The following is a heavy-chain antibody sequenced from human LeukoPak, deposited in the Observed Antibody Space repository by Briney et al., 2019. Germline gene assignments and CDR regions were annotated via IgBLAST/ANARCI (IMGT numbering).Heavy chain of an antibody. CDR2: ISGSGGGT. Sequence: GGSLRLSCAASGFTFSSYAMRWVRQAPGKGLEWVSTISGSGGGTYYADSVKGRFTISRDNSKNTLYLQLNSPTAEDTAAYYCARGDRDPFDYWGQGTLVTVSS. V-gene: IGHV3-23*01. D-gene: IGHD2-21*02. J-gene: IGHJ4*01. CDR3: ARGDRDPFDY. CDR1: GFTFSSYA.